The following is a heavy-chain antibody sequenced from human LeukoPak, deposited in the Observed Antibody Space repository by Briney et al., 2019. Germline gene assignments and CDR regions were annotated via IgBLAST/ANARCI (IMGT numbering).Heavy chain of an antibody. CDR1: GGTFSSYA. J-gene: IGHJ6*03. D-gene: IGHD1-14*01. CDR2: IIPIFGTG. CDR3: ARASGARAGRHMDV. Sequence: ASVKVSCKASGGTFSSYAISWVRQAPGQGLEWMGGIIPIFGTGNYAQMFQGRVTITADKSTSTAYMELSSLRSEDTAVYYCARASGARAGRHMDVWGKGTTVTISS. V-gene: IGHV1-69*06.